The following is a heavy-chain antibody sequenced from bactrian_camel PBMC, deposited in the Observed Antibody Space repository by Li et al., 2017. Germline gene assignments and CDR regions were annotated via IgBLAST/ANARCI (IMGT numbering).Heavy chain of an antibody. CDR2: ISADDGT. V-gene: IGHV3S63*01. Sequence: QVQLVESGGGLVQAGETLRLSCTTSGFTFDEADMGWYRQGSGNECELVSYISADDGTYYSDSVKGRFTISRDNAKNTLYLQMNSLKSEDTALYYCAPVVSNFWGQGTQVTVS. J-gene: IGHJ4*01. CDR3: APVVSNF. D-gene: IGHD2*01. CDR1: GFTFDEAD.